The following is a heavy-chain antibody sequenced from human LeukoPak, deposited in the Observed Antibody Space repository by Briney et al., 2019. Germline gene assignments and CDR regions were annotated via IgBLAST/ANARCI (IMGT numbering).Heavy chain of an antibody. CDR3: ARSTYYYDSSGYYY. V-gene: IGHV4-59*08. CDR2: IYYSGST. Sequence: PSETLSLTCTVSGGSMTNYYWSWIRQPPGKGLEWIGYIYYSGSTNYNPSLKSRVTISVDTSKNQFSLKLSSVTAADTAVYYCARSTYYYDSSGYYYWGQGTLVTVSS. D-gene: IGHD3-22*01. J-gene: IGHJ4*02. CDR1: GGSMTNYY.